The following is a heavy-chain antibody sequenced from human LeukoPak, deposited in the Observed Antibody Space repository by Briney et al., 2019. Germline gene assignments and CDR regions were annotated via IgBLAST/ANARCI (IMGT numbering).Heavy chain of an antibody. CDR3: AKDFSWGCDH. CDR2: IHYDESVK. J-gene: IGHJ5*02. Sequence: PGGSLRLSCAASGFRFSTYGMHWVRQAPGKGLEWVSFIHYDESVKHYSDSVKGRVTISRDNSKNTLSLQMNSLRDEDTAVYYCAKDFSWGCDHWGQGILVTVSS. D-gene: IGHD7-27*01. CDR1: GFRFSTYG. V-gene: IGHV3-30*02.